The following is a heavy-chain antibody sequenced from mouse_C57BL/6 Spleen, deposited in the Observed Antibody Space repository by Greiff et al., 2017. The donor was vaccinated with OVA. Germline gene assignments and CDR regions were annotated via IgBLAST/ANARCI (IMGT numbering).Heavy chain of an antibody. CDR1: GFTFSDYG. Sequence: EVMLVESGGGLVKPGGSLKLSCAASGFTFSDYGMHWVRQAPEKGLEWVAYISSGSSTIYYADTVKGRFTISRDNAKNTLFLQMTSLRSEDTAMCYCAIPDGYYSSGFAYWGQGTLVTVSA. D-gene: IGHD2-3*01. CDR3: AIPDGYYSSGFAY. CDR2: ISSGSSTI. J-gene: IGHJ3*01. V-gene: IGHV5-17*01.